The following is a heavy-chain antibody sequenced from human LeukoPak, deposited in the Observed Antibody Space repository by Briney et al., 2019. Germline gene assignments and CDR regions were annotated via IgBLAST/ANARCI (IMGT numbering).Heavy chain of an antibody. D-gene: IGHD6-13*01. V-gene: IGHV3-23*01. CDR3: ARDGEDIAAAGTGGNWFDP. CDR2: ISGSGGST. Sequence: GGSLRLSCAASGFTFSSYGMSWVRQAPGKGLEWVSAISGSGGSTYYADSVKGRFTISRDNSKNTLYLQMNSLRAEDTAVYYCARDGEDIAAAGTGGNWFDPWGQGTLVTVSS. CDR1: GFTFSSYG. J-gene: IGHJ5*02.